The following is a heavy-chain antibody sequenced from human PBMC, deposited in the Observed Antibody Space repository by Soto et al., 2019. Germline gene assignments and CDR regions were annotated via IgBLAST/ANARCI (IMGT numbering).Heavy chain of an antibody. J-gene: IGHJ4*02. CDR1: GGSISSGSYY. Sequence: SETLSLTCTVSGGSISSGSYYWSWIRQHPGKGLEWIGYIYYSGSTYYNPSLKSRVTISVDTSKNQFSLKLSSVTAADTAVYYCAGDDSSSIGYWGQGTLVTVS. V-gene: IGHV4-31*03. CDR3: AGDDSSSIGY. D-gene: IGHD6-13*01. CDR2: IYYSGST.